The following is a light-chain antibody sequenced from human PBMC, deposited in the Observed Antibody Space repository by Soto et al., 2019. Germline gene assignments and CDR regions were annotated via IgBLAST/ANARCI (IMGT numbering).Light chain of an antibody. CDR1: QNINNY. CDR3: QQSYTTPRT. J-gene: IGKJ1*01. V-gene: IGKV1-39*01. Sequence: DIQMTQSPSSLSASVGDRVTITCRARQNINNYLNWYQQKPGKAPKLLIYAASSLQSGVPSRFSGSGSGTDFTLTITSLQPEDSATYYCQQSYTTPRTFGQGTKVEIK. CDR2: AAS.